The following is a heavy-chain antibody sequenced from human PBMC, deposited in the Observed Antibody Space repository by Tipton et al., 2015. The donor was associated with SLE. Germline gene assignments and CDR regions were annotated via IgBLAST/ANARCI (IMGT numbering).Heavy chain of an antibody. CDR3: VGSPRGNDY. CDR2: ISGSGGST. D-gene: IGHD3-16*01. J-gene: IGHJ4*02. V-gene: IGHV3-23*01. CDR1: GFTFSSYA. Sequence: SLRLSCAASGFTFSSYAMSWVRQAPGKGLEWVSAISGSGGSTYYADSVKGRFTTSRDNSKNTVYLQMNSLTAEDTAVYYCVGSPRGNDYWGQGTLVTVSS.